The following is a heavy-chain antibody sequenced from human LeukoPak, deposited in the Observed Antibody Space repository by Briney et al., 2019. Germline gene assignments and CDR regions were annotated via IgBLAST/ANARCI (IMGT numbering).Heavy chain of an antibody. V-gene: IGHV3-23*01. Sequence: GGSLRLSCEASGFTLGSFAMSWVRQAPGKGLEWVSAMSSTGGTARYADSVKGRFSISRDNAKNSLYLQMNSLRAEDTAVYYCARRFDIWGQGRMVTVSS. CDR1: GFTLGSFA. CDR2: MSSTGGTA. CDR3: ARRFDI. J-gene: IGHJ3*02.